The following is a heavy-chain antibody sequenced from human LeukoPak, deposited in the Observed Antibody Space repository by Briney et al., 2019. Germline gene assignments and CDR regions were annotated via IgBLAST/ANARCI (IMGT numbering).Heavy chain of an antibody. Sequence: GGSLRLSCVTARFSFSDYSMHWVPPAPGKGLEWVAYIRYDGSNENYADSVKGRVTISRDNSKTTLFLQMNSLRREAMPVYYCASDSEWAGRDVFNYWGRGILVTVSS. V-gene: IGHV3-30*02. J-gene: IGHJ4*02. CDR1: RFSFSDYS. CDR2: IRYDGSNE. D-gene: IGHD6-19*01. CDR3: ASDSEWAGRDVFNY.